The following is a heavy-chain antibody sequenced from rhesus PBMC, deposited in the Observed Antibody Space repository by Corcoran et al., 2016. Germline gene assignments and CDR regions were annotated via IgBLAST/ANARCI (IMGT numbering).Heavy chain of an antibody. CDR3: ASLFSLYYNRLDV. CDR2: IEANTAGT. CDR1: GGSIRGSS. D-gene: IGHD2-2*01. Sequence: QMQLQEPGPGLVKPSETLSLTSAVSGGSIRGSSWTWIRPPPGTGLEWTGNIEANTAGTNYHPSLRSRLTISKDTSKNQFSLKLSSVTAADTAVYYCASLFSLYYNRLDVWGPGVLVTVSS. V-gene: IGHV4-81*01. J-gene: IGHJ5-1*01.